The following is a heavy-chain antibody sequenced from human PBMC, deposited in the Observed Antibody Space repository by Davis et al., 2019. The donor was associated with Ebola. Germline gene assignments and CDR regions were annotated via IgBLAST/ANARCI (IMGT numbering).Heavy chain of an antibody. CDR2: ISAYNGNT. Sequence: AASVKVSCKASGYTFTSCGISWVRQAPGQGLEWMGWISAYNGNTNYAQKLQGRVTMTTDTSTSTAYMELRSLRSDDTAVYYCARVGGYYYDSSRSPNDYWGQGTLVTVSS. CDR3: ARVGGYYYDSSRSPNDY. CDR1: GYTFTSCG. J-gene: IGHJ4*02. D-gene: IGHD3-22*01. V-gene: IGHV1-18*01.